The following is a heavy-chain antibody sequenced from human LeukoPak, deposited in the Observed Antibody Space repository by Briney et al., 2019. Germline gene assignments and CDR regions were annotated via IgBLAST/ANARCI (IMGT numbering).Heavy chain of an antibody. CDR3: ARADRPGTFYAFDI. CDR2: ISSSSSYI. CDR1: GFTFSSYS. Sequence: GGSLRLSCAASGFTFSSYSMNWVRQAPGKGLEWVSSISSSSSYIFYADSVKGRFTISRDNAKNSLYLQMNSLRAEDTAVYYCARADRPGTFYAFDIWGQGTMVTASS. J-gene: IGHJ3*02. V-gene: IGHV3-21*01.